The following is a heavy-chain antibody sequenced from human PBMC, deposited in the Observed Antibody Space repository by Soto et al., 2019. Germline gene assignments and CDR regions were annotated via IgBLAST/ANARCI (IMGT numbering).Heavy chain of an antibody. D-gene: IGHD2-21*02. CDR2: IRHSGST. CDR3: ARTYGGNSFDY. V-gene: IGHV4-34*01. Sequence: QVQLQQWGAGLLKPSETLSLTCAVYGGSFSGYYWSWIRQPPGKGLEWIGEIRHSGSTNYNPSLKSRVTISVDTSKNPFYLKLSSVTAADTAVYYCARTYGGNSFDYWGQGTLVTVSS. CDR1: GGSFSGYY. J-gene: IGHJ4*02.